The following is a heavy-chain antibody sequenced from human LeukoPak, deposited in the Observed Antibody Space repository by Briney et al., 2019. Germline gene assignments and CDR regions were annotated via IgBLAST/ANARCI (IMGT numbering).Heavy chain of an antibody. CDR3: ARDPRMWAAAGTGRFDY. Sequence: PSETLSLTCTVSGYSISSGYYWGWIRQPPGKGLEWIGSIYHSGSTYYNPSLKSRVTISVDTSKNQFSLKLSSVTAADTAVYYCARDPRMWAAAGTGRFDYWGQGTPVTVSS. V-gene: IGHV4-38-2*02. CDR2: IYHSGST. D-gene: IGHD6-13*01. CDR1: GYSISSGYY. J-gene: IGHJ4*02.